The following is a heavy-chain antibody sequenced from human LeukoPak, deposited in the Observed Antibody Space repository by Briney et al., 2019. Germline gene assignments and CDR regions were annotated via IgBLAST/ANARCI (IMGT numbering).Heavy chain of an antibody. J-gene: IGHJ4*02. V-gene: IGHV3-7*01. CDR2: IKQDGSEK. Sequence: GGSLRLSCAASGFTFSSYWMSWVRQAPGKGLGWVANIKQDGSEKYYVDSVKGRFTISRDNAKNSLYLQMNSLRAEDTAVYYCARDLGSTMVRGVNDYWGQGTLVTVSS. CDR1: GFTFSSYW. D-gene: IGHD3-10*01. CDR3: ARDLGSTMVRGVNDY.